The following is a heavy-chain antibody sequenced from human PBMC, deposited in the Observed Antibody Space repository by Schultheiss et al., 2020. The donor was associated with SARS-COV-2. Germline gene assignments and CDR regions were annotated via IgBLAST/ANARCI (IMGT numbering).Heavy chain of an antibody. D-gene: IGHD5-12*01. Sequence: SETLSLTCTVSGGSISSYYWSWIRQPPGKGLEWIGYIYYSGSTNYNPSLKSRVTISVDTSKNQFSLKLSSVTAADTAVYYCAREGGYSGYDYWGQGTLVTVSS. CDR3: AREGGYSGYDY. J-gene: IGHJ4*02. CDR2: IYYSGST. CDR1: GGSISSYY. V-gene: IGHV4-59*01.